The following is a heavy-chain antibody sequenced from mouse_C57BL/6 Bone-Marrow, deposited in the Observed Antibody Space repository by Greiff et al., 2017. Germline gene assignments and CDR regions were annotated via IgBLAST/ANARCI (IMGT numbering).Heavy chain of an antibody. J-gene: IGHJ3*01. CDR2: IHPNSGST. CDR3: ARGSSGYAWFAY. V-gene: IGHV1-64*01. D-gene: IGHD3-2*02. Sequence: QVQLQQPGAELVKPGASVKLSCKASGYTFTSYWMHWVKQRPGQGLEWIGMIHPNSGSTNYNEKFKSKATLTVDKSSSTAYMQLSSLTSEDSAVYYCARGSSGYAWFAYWGQGTLVTGSA. CDR1: GYTFTSYW.